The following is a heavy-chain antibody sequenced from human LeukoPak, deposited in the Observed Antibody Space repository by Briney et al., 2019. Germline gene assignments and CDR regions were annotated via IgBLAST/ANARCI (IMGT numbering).Heavy chain of an antibody. CDR2: INHSGST. CDR3: ARVRSSRSGGYSY. V-gene: IGHV4-34*01. CDR1: GGSFSGYY. J-gene: IGHJ4*02. Sequence: SETLSLTCAVYGGSFSGYYWSWIRQPPGKGLEWIGEINHSGSTNYNPSLKSRVTISVDTSKNQFSLKLSSVTAADTAVYYCARVRSSRSGGYSYWGQGTLVTVSS. D-gene: IGHD3-22*01.